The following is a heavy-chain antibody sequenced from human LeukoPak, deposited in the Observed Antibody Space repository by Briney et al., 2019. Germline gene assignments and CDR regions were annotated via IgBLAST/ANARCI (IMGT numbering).Heavy chain of an antibody. J-gene: IGHJ4*02. V-gene: IGHV4-34*01. CDR1: GGSFSGYY. Sequence: SETLSLTCAVYGGSFSGYYWSWIRQPPGKGLEWIGEINHSGSTNYNPSLKSRVTISVDTSKNQFSLKLSSVTAADTAVFYCATLYDSSGYYPFWGQGTLVTVSS. CDR3: ATLYDSSGYYPF. CDR2: INHSGST. D-gene: IGHD3-22*01.